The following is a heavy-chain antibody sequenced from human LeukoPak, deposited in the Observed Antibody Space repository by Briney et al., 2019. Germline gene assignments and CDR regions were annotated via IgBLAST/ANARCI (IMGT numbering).Heavy chain of an antibody. CDR2: ISYDGTNK. CDR3: ARDDYVWGVNYYYYYMDV. V-gene: IGHV3-30*07. D-gene: IGHD3-16*01. Sequence: GGSLRLSCAASGFTFNNYAMYWVRQAPGKGLEWVALISYDGTNKYYADSVKGRLTISRDNSKSTLYVQMNSLRAEDTAVYYCARDDYVWGVNYYYYYMDVWGKGTTVTVSS. J-gene: IGHJ6*03. CDR1: GFTFNNYA.